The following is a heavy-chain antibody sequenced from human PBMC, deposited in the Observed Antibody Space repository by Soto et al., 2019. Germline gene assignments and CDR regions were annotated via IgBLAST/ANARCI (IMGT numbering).Heavy chain of an antibody. CDR3: ARDRIDCSSTRCFNWCVP. V-gene: IGHV1-69*08. Sequence: QVQLVQSGDEVKEPGASVKVSCKASGGTFSSYTIIWVRQSPGHGLAWMGRIIPILGIANYAQKFQGRVTITADKSTSTAYMELRSLRSEDTAVYYRARDRIDCSSTRCFNWCVPWCQGTMVTVST. CDR2: IIPILGIA. CDR1: GGTFSSYT. D-gene: IGHD2-2*01. J-gene: IGHJ5*02.